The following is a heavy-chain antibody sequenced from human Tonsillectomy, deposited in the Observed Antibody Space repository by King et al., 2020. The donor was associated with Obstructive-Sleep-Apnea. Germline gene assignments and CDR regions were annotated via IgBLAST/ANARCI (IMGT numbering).Heavy chain of an antibody. J-gene: IGHJ3*02. CDR2: ISGSGGST. V-gene: IGHV3-23*04. D-gene: IGHD6-13*01. CDR3: AKDLVAAAGPYDAFDI. Sequence: VQLVESGGGLVQPGGSLRLSCAASGFTFSSYAMSWVRQAPGKGLEWVSTISGSGGSTYYAASVKGRFTISRDNSKNTLYLQMNSLGAEDTAVYYCAKDLVAAAGPYDAFDIWGQGTMVTVSS. CDR1: GFTFSSYA.